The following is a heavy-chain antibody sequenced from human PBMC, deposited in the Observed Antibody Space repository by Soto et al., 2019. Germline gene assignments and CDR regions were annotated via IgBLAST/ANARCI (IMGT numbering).Heavy chain of an antibody. J-gene: IGHJ6*02. CDR3: GGGGGGWGGGWEPSNYYYYGMDV. D-gene: IGHD1-26*01. V-gene: IGHV1-69*01. CDR1: GGTFSSYA. Sequence: QVQLVQSGAEVKKPGSSVKVSCKASGGTFSSYAISWVRQAPGQGLEWMGGIIPIFGTANYAQKFQGRVTITADESTSTAYMELSSLRSEDTGGGGGGGGGGGWGGGWEPSNYYYYGMDVWGQGTTVTVSS. CDR2: IIPIFGTA.